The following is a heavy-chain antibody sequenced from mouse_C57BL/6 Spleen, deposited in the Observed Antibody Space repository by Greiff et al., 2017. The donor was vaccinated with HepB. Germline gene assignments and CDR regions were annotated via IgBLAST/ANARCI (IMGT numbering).Heavy chain of an antibody. V-gene: IGHV1-59*01. D-gene: IGHD4-1*01. J-gene: IGHJ2*01. CDR2: IDPSDSYT. CDR3: ARGGTGSFFDY. CDR1: GYTFTSYW. Sequence: QVQLKQPGAELVRPGTSVKLSCKASGYTFTSYWMHWVKQRPGQGLEWIGVIDPSDSYTNYNQKFKGKATLTVDTSSSTAYMQLSSLTSEDSAVYYCARGGTGSFFDYWGQGTTLTVSS.